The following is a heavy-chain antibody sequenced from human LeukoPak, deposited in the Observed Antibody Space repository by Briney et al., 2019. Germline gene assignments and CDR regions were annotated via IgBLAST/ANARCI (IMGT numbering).Heavy chain of an antibody. CDR3: ARYSYYGSGSYK. Sequence: SETLSLTCTVSGGSISGYYWSWIRQPPGKGLEWIGSIYYSGSTYYNPSLKSRVTISVDTSKNQFSLKLSSVTAADTAVYYCARYSYYGSGSYKWGQGTLVTVSS. CDR2: IYYSGST. J-gene: IGHJ4*02. V-gene: IGHV4-59*05. D-gene: IGHD3-10*01. CDR1: GGSISGYY.